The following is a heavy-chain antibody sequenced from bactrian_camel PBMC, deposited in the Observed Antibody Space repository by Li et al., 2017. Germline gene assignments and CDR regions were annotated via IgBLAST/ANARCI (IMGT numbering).Heavy chain of an antibody. Sequence: HVQLVESGGGSVQAGGSLRLSCATSRDTYSGNCMGWFRQVPGKEREGVATSYTGGGSTRYADSVKGRFTISQDNAKNTLYLQMNSLKPEDTGMYHCAQDVLERTCSPTAEFHIWGQGTQVTVS. CDR3: AQDVLERTCSPTAEFHI. J-gene: IGHJ4*01. D-gene: IGHD1*01. V-gene: IGHV3S1*01. CDR2: SYTGGGST. CDR1: RDTYSGNC.